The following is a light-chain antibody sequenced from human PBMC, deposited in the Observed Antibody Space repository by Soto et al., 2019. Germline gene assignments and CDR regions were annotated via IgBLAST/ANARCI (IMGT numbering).Light chain of an antibody. CDR1: QSIALS. CDR2: AAS. CDR3: QQYYSYPRT. V-gene: IGKV1-39*01. J-gene: IGKJ1*01. Sequence: IHMTQSPSSLSASVGDTFTMTCRASQSIALSVNWYQQKPGKAPKLLIYAASTLQSGVPSRFSGSGSGTDFTLTISCLQSEDFATYYCQQYYSYPRTFGQGTKVDIK.